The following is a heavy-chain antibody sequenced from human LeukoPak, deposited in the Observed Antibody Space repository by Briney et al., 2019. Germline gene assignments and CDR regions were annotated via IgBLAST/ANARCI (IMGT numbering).Heavy chain of an antibody. D-gene: IGHD2-2*01. V-gene: IGHV4-34*01. CDR1: GGSFGGYY. CDR3: ARGRTGYQLLPTKKDYSYYYVDV. Sequence: SETLSLTCAVYGGSFGGYYWSWIRQPPGKGLEWIGEINHRGSTNYNASLKRRVTISVDTSKNQFSLKLRSVTAADRAVYYCARGRTGYQLLPTKKDYSYYYVDVWDKGTTVTVSS. J-gene: IGHJ6*03. CDR2: INHRGST.